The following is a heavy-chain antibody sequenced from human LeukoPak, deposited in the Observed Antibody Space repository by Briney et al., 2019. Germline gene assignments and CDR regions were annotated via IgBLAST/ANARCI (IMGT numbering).Heavy chain of an antibody. V-gene: IGHV4-31*03. CDR1: GGSINSGDYY. D-gene: IGHD1-1*01. J-gene: IGHJ4*02. CDR2: ISYSGNT. Sequence: SETLSLTCSVSGGSINSGDYYWSWIRQHPGKGLEWIGYISYSGNTYYNPSLKSRLTISVDTSKNQFSLKLSSVTAADTAVYYCARVDGNGNYVDYWGQGTLVTVSS. CDR3: ARVDGNGNYVDY.